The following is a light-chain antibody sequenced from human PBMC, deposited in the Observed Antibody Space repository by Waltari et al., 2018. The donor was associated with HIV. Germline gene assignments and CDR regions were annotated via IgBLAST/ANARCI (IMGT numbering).Light chain of an antibody. V-gene: IGLV1-40*01. Sequence: QSVLTQPPSVSGAPGPRVTISCTGSSSNIGAGYDVPRYQQLPGTAPNLLITGNINRPSGVSDRFSDFKSGTSASLAITGLQTEDEADYYCQSYDVSLSGSIFGGGTKLTVL. CDR1: SSNIGAGYD. CDR2: GNI. J-gene: IGLJ2*01. CDR3: QSYDVSLSGSI.